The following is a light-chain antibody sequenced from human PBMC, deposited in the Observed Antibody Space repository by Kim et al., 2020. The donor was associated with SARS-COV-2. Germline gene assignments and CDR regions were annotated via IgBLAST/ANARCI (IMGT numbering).Light chain of an antibody. V-gene: IGKV5-2*01. CDR1: QDTDDD. J-gene: IGKJ1*01. CDR2: ERI. CDR3: QQHDHFLWT. Sequence: ETTLTQSPAFMSATPRDTVDISWKARQDTDDDIIWNQQQPGEATGFIIQERISLVPGFSPRFSGSGYGTDFTVTLTNVESEDAAFYFCQQHDHFLWTLGLGTKVDIK.